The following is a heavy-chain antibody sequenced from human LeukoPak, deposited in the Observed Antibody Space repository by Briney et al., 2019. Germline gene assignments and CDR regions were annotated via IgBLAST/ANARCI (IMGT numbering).Heavy chain of an antibody. CDR1: GYTLTELS. J-gene: IGHJ3*02. CDR2: FDPEDGET. CDR3: ATFNIVVVPAVDDAFDI. V-gene: IGHV1-24*01. Sequence: ASVKVSCKVSGYTLTELSMHWVRQAPGKGLEWMGGFDPEDGETIYAQKFQGRVTMTEGTSTDTAYMELSSLRSEDTAVYYCATFNIVVVPAVDDAFDIWGQGTMVTVSS. D-gene: IGHD2-2*01.